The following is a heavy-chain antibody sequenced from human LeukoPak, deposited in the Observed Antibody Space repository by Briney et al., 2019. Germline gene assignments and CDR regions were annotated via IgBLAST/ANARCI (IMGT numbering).Heavy chain of an antibody. Sequence: SETLSLTCTVSGYSISSGYYWGWIRQPPGKGPEWIGSIYHSGSTYYNPSLKSRVTISVDTSKNQFSLKLSSVTAADTAVYYCARYLGYPLYYFDYWGQGTLVTVSS. V-gene: IGHV4-38-2*02. CDR3: ARYLGYPLYYFDY. D-gene: IGHD2-15*01. J-gene: IGHJ4*02. CDR2: IYHSGST. CDR1: GYSISSGYY.